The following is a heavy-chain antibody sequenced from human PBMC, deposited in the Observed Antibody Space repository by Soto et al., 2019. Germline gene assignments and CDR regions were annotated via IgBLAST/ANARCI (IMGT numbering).Heavy chain of an antibody. J-gene: IGHJ3*02. CDR2: IYWDDDK. CDR1: GFSLSTSGVG. V-gene: IGHV2-5*02. Sequence: QITLKESGPTLVKPTQTLTLTCTFSGFSLSTSGVGVGWIRQPPGKALEWLALIYWDDDKRYSPSLKSRLTITKDTSKNQVVLTMTNIDPVDTATYYCAHVGGHGDAFDIWGQGTMVTVSS. D-gene: IGHD3-16*01. CDR3: AHVGGHGDAFDI.